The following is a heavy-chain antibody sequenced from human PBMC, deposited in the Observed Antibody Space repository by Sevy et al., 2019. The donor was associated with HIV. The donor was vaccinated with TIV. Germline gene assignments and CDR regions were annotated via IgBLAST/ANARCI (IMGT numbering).Heavy chain of an antibody. CDR3: AREGGVWYSSPDAMVKYGMDV. CDR2: ISSSSSTI. CDR1: GFTFSSYS. D-gene: IGHD6-13*01. J-gene: IGHJ6*02. Sequence: GGSLRLSCAASGFTFSSYSMNWVRQAPGKGLEWVSYISSSSSTIYDADSVKGQFTNSRDNAKNSLYLQTNSLRAEDTAVYYCAREGGVWYSSPDAMVKYGMDVWGQGTTVTVSS. V-gene: IGHV3-48*01.